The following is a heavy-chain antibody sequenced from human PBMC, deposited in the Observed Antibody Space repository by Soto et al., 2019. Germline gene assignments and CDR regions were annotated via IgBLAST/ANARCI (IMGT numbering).Heavy chain of an antibody. V-gene: IGHV1-18*01. CDR2: ISAYNGNT. CDR1: GYTFSRYG. J-gene: IGHJ5*02. Sequence: ASVKVSCKASGYTFSRYGIMWVRQAPGQGLEWMGRISAYNGNTNSAEKLRGRLTMTTDASTTTAYMELRSLRSDDTAIYYCARDQGFRVVINSNWFDPWGQETLVTVPS. D-gene: IGHD2-21*01. CDR3: ARDQGFRVVINSNWFDP.